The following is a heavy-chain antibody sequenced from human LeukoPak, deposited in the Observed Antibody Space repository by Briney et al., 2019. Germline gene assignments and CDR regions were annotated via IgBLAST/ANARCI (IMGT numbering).Heavy chain of an antibody. CDR1: GGSISYYY. CDR3: AGEALAAPYPDF. CDR2: IYTSGST. D-gene: IGHD6-13*01. J-gene: IGHJ4*02. Sequence: TSETLSLTCTVPGGSISYYYWTWIRQPAGKGLEWIGRIYTSGSTSYNPSLKSRVTMSVDTSKNQFSLKLSSVTAADTAVYYCAGEALAAPYPDFWGRGTLVTVSS. V-gene: IGHV4-4*07.